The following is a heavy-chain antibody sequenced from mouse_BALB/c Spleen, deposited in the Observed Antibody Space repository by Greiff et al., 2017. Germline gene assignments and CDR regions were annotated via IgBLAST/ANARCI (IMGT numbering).Heavy chain of an antibody. V-gene: IGHV5-6*02. J-gene: IGHJ2*01. D-gene: IGHD1-3*01. CDR2: ISSGGSYT. Sequence: EVKLEESGGDLVKPGGSLKLSCAASGFTFSSYGMSWVRQTPDKRLEWVATISSGGSYTYYPDSVKGRFTISRDNAKNTLYLQMSSLKSEDTAMYYCARQVGGDFDYWGQGTTLTVSS. CDR1: GFTFSSYG. CDR3: ARQVGGDFDY.